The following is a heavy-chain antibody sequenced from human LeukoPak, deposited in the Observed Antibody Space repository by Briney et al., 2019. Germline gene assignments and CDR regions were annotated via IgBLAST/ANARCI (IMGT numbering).Heavy chain of an antibody. D-gene: IGHD6-19*01. Sequence: PGGSLRLSCAASGFTFSNYWMHWVRQAPGVGLVCVSRINGGVRSTNYADSVKGRFTISRDNAKNTLYLQMNSLRAEDTAVYYCVRRSVAGGFFDYWGQGTLVTVSS. J-gene: IGHJ4*02. CDR2: INGGVRST. CDR3: VRRSVAGGFFDY. V-gene: IGHV3-74*01. CDR1: GFTFSNYW.